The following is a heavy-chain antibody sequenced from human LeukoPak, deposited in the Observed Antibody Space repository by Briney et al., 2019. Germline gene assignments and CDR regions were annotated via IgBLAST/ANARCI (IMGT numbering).Heavy chain of an antibody. D-gene: IGHD6-19*01. Sequence: ASVKVSCKASGYTFTSYDINWVRQATGQGLEWMGWINPNSGGTNYAQKLQGRVTMTRDTSISTAYMELSRLRSDDTAVFYCATSSGWKSNIDYWGQGTLVTVSS. V-gene: IGHV1-2*02. CDR3: ATSSGWKSNIDY. J-gene: IGHJ4*02. CDR1: GYTFTSYD. CDR2: INPNSGGT.